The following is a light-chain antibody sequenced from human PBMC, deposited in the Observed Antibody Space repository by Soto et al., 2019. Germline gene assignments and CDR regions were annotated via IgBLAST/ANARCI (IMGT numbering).Light chain of an antibody. CDR3: QNYKSAPYT. Sequence: DIQMTQSPSSLSTSVGDRVTITCRASQDISDSVAWYQKKPGKVPKLLIYAASTLQPGVPSRFSGSGSGTDFTLIISSLQPEDVATYSCQNYKSAPYTFGQGTKLEIK. V-gene: IGKV1-27*01. CDR1: QDISDS. CDR2: AAS. J-gene: IGKJ2*01.